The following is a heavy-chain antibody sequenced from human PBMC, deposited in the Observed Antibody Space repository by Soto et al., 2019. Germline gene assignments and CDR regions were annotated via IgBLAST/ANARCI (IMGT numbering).Heavy chain of an antibody. CDR3: ARDQYCSSTSCHYGMDV. D-gene: IGHD2-2*01. Sequence: EVQLVESGGGLVKPGGSLRLSCAASGFTFSSYSMNWVRQAPGKGLEWVSSISSSSSYIYYADSVKGRFTISRDNAKNSLYLQMNSLRAEDTAVYYCARDQYCSSTSCHYGMDVWGQGTTVTVPS. J-gene: IGHJ6*02. CDR1: GFTFSSYS. CDR2: ISSSSSYI. V-gene: IGHV3-21*01.